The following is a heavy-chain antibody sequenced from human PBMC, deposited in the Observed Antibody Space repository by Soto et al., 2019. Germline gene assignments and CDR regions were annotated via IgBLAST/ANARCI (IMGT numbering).Heavy chain of an antibody. D-gene: IGHD6-13*01. CDR2: ISGSGGST. CDR3: AKSSRGFIAAAGTRWFDP. CDR1: GFAFSSYA. V-gene: IGHV3-23*01. Sequence: PGGSLRLSCAASGFAFSSYAMSWVRQAPGKGLEWVSAISGSGGSTYYADSVKGRFAISRDNSKNTLYLQMNSLRAEDTAVYYCAKSSRGFIAAAGTRWFDPWGQGTLVTVSS. J-gene: IGHJ5*02.